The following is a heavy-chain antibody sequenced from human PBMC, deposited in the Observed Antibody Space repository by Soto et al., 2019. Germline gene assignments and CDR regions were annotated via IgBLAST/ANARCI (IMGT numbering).Heavy chain of an antibody. CDR2: ISYDGSNK. J-gene: IGHJ4*02. CDR1: GFTFSSYG. Sequence: PGGSLRLSCAASGFTFSSYGMHWVRQAPGKGLEWVAVISYDGSNKYYADSVKGRFTISRDNSKNTLYLQMNSLRAEDTAVYYCAKDRNWGSPDYWGQGTLVTVSS. CDR3: AKDRNWGSPDY. V-gene: IGHV3-30*18. D-gene: IGHD7-27*01.